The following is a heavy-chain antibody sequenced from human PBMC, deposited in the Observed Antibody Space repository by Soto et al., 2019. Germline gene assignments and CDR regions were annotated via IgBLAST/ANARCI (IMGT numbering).Heavy chain of an antibody. D-gene: IGHD1-20*01. J-gene: IGHJ4*02. CDR1: GGTFSSYA. CDR2: IIPIFGTA. V-gene: IGHV1-69*12. Sequence: QVQLGQSGDEMMKPGSSVKVSCKVSGGTFSSYAISWVRQAPGQGLEWMGGIIPIFGTANYAQKFQGRVTITADESTSTAYMELSSLRSEDTAVYYCASPRYNWNDGNYFDYWGQGTLVTVSS. CDR3: ASPRYNWNDGNYFDY.